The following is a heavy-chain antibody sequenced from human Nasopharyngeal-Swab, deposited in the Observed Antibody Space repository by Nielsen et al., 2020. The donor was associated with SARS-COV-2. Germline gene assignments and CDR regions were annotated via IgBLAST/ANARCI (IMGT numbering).Heavy chain of an antibody. CDR2: ISGSGGST. CDR1: GFTFSSYA. V-gene: IGHV3-43*02. Sequence: GGSLRLSCAPSGFTFSSYAMSWVRQASGKGLEWVSAISGSGGSTYYADSVKGRFTISRDNSKNSLYLQMNSLRTEDTALYYCAKDIADYYPLPGYFDYWGQGTLVTVSS. J-gene: IGHJ4*02. CDR3: AKDIADYYPLPGYFDY. D-gene: IGHD3-10*01.